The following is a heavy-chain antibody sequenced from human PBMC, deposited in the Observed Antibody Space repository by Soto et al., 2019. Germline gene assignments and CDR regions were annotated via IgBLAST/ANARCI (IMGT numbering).Heavy chain of an antibody. CDR2: FDPSGVAT. V-gene: IGHV1-46*01. CDR1: GYTFTSYF. Sequence: QVQLVQSGAEVKKPGASVKVSCKASGYTFTSYFIHWVRQAPGQGLEWMGVFDPSGVATNSAQKFQGRLTMTRDTSTSTVYMDLTSLGSDDTALYYCVRVSRGAFDIWGQGTLVTVSS. CDR3: VRVSRGAFDI. J-gene: IGHJ3*02.